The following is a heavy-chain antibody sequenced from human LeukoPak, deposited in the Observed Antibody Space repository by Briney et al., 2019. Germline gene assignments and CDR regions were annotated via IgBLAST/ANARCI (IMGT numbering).Heavy chain of an antibody. V-gene: IGHV4-61*02. Sequence: PSETLSLTCTVSDGSISSGSYYWSWIRQPAGKGLEWIGRIYSSGNTNYNPSLKSRVTISVDASKNQFSLKLSSVTAADTAVYYCARRKYVLLWFGESYYMDVWGKGTMVTISS. J-gene: IGHJ6*03. D-gene: IGHD3-10*01. CDR2: IYSSGNT. CDR1: DGSISSGSYY. CDR3: ARRKYVLLWFGESYYMDV.